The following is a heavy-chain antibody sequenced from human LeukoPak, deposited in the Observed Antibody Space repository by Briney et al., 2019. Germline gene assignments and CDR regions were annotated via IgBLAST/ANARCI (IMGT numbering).Heavy chain of an antibody. D-gene: IGHD3-22*01. CDR1: GFTFSNYA. CDR3: ARAVGYYDLYGMDV. Sequence: PGGSLRLSSAASGFTFSNYAMSWVRQAPGKGLEWVAVIWYDGSNKYYADSVKGRFTISRDNSKNTLDLQMNSLRAEDTAVYYCARAVGYYDLYGMDVWGQGTTVTVSS. V-gene: IGHV3-33*08. J-gene: IGHJ6*02. CDR2: IWYDGSNK.